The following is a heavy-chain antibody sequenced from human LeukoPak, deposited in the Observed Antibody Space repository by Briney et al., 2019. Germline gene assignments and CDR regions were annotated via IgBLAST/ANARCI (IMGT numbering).Heavy chain of an antibody. V-gene: IGHV1-69*04. CDR3: ASPVLRYFDWYGMDV. D-gene: IGHD3-9*01. Sequence: SVKVSCKASGGTFSSYAISWVRQAPGQGLEWMGRIIPILGIANYAQKFQGRVTITADKSTSTAYTELSSLRSEDTAVYYCASPVLRYFDWYGMDVWGQGTTVTVSS. J-gene: IGHJ6*02. CDR1: GGTFSSYA. CDR2: IIPILGIA.